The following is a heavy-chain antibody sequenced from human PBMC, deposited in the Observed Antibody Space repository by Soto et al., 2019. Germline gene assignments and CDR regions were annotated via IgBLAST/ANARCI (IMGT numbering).Heavy chain of an antibody. Sequence: SETLSLTCTVSGGSISSYYWSWIRQPPGRGLELIGYISYSGSTNYNPSLKSRVTISVDTSKNQFSLKLSSVTAADTAVYYCATRSGIYGALVDYWGQGTLVTVSS. CDR3: ATRSGIYGALVDY. CDR2: ISYSGST. J-gene: IGHJ4*02. V-gene: IGHV4-59*01. D-gene: IGHD4-17*01. CDR1: GGSISSYY.